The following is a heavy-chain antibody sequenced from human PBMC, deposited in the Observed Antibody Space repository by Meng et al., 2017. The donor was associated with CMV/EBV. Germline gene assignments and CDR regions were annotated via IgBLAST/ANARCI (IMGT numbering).Heavy chain of an antibody. Sequence: LRLSCTVSGASISSGDYYWSWIRQPPGKGLEYLGYIYYSGSTYYNPSLKSRVTISVDTSKNQFSLKLSSVTAADTAVYYCAREAHYYDNGGYYSDYFDYWGQGTLVTVSS. CDR2: IYYSGST. V-gene: IGHV4-30-4*08. D-gene: IGHD3-22*01. J-gene: IGHJ4*02. CDR1: GASISSGDYY. CDR3: AREAHYYDNGGYYSDYFDY.